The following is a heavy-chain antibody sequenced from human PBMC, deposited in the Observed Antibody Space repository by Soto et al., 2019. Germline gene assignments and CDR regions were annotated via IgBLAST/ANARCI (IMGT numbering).Heavy chain of an antibody. Sequence: GGSLRLSCAASGFTFSSYAMSWVRQAPGKGLVWVSAISGDGGSTNYADSVKGRFTISRDNAKNTLYLQMNSLRAEDTAVYYCARETSSGWYSYFDYWGQGILVTVSS. CDR2: ISGDGGST. J-gene: IGHJ4*02. CDR3: ARETSSGWYSYFDY. V-gene: IGHV3-23*01. D-gene: IGHD6-19*01. CDR1: GFTFSSYA.